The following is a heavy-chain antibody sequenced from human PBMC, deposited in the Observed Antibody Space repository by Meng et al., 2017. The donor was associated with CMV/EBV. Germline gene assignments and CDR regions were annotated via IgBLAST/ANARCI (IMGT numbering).Heavy chain of an antibody. V-gene: IGHV2-5*01. CDR1: GFSLSTSGVG. CDR3: AHLPAPYYDFWSGLNWFDP. D-gene: IGHD3-3*01. CDR2: IYWNDDK. Sequence: SGPTLVKPTQTLTLTCTFSGFSLSTSGVGVGWIRQPPGKALEWLALIYWNDDKRYSPSLKSRLTITKDTSKNQVVLTMTNMDPVDTATYYCAHLPAPYYDFWSGLNWFDPWGQGTLVTVSS. J-gene: IGHJ5*02.